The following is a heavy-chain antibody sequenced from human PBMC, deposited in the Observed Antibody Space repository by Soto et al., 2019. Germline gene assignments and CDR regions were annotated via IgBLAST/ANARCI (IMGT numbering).Heavy chain of an antibody. D-gene: IGHD3-3*01. CDR2: MIPNSGNT. CDR1: GYTFTSYD. V-gene: IGHV1-8*01. CDR3: ARSKGGVRFVPFYYYYYMDV. Sequence: ASVKVSCKASGYTFTSYDINWVRQATGQGLEWMGWMIPNSGNTGYAQKFQGRVTMTRNTSISTAYMELSSLRSEDTAVYYCARSKGGVRFVPFYYYYYMDVWGKGTTVTVSS. J-gene: IGHJ6*03.